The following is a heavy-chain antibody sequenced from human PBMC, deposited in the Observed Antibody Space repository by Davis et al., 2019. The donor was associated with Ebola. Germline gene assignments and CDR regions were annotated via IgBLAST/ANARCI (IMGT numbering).Heavy chain of an antibody. Sequence: GESLKISCTASGFTFGDYAMSWFRQAPGKGLEWVGFIRSKAYGGTTEYAASVKGRFTISRDDSKSIAYLQMNSLKTEDTAVYYCTRDLRFPGRLDAFDIWGQGTMVTVSS. D-gene: IGHD3-3*01. CDR2: IRSKAYGGTT. CDR3: TRDLRFPGRLDAFDI. CDR1: GFTFGDYA. V-gene: IGHV3-49*03. J-gene: IGHJ3*02.